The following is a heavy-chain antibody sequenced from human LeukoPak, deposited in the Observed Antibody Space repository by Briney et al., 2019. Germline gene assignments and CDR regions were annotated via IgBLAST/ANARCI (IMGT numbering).Heavy chain of an antibody. CDR1: GDSISSGDYY. Sequence: SETLSLTCTVSGDSISSGDYYWSWIRQPAGKGLEWIGRISSSGSTNYNPSLKSRVTISVDTSKNQFSLKLSSVTAADTAVYYCARGSYDSSGYYQYYFDYWGQGTLVTVSS. CDR3: ARGSYDSSGYYQYYFDY. D-gene: IGHD3-22*01. J-gene: IGHJ4*02. CDR2: ISSSGST. V-gene: IGHV4-61*02.